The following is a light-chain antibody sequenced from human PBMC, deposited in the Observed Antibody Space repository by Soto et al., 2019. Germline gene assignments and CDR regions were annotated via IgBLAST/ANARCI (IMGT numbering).Light chain of an antibody. CDR3: QKYNSAPHT. CDR1: QDISKY. J-gene: IGKJ4*01. Sequence: DIQMTQSPSSLSASLGDSVTITCRPSQDISKYLACYQQKPGKVPKLLIYAASTLQSGVPSRFSGGGSGTDFSLTISRLQPEDVATYYCQKYNSAPHTFGGVTKVEIQ. CDR2: AAS. V-gene: IGKV1-27*01.